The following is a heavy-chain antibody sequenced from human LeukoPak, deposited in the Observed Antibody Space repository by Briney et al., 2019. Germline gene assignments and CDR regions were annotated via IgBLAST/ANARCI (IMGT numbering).Heavy chain of an antibody. CDR1: GYTFTGYY. CDR2: INPNSGGT. D-gene: IGHD2-21*02. CDR3: ARFGVVVTAITFDY. J-gene: IGHJ4*02. V-gene: IGHV1-2*02. Sequence: ASVKVSCKASGYTFTGYYMHWVRQAPGQGLEWMGWINPNSGGTNYAQKFQGRVTMARDTSISTAYMELSRLRSDDTAVYYCARFGVVVTAITFDYWGQGTLVTVSS.